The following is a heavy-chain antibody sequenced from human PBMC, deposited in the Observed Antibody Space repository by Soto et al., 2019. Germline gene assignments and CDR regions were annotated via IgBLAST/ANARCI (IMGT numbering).Heavy chain of an antibody. CDR1: AASISSGGYY. D-gene: IGHD3-22*01. CDR3: ARDVVIDYYYMDV. CDR2: IYYRGST. Sequence: HVQLQESGPGLVKPSQTLSLTCTVSAASISSGGYYWSWIRQHPGKGLEWIGYIYYRGSTYYNPSLKSRVTISVDTSKNQFSLQLSSVTAADTDVYYCARDVVIDYYYMDVWGKGTTVTVSS. V-gene: IGHV4-31*03. J-gene: IGHJ6*03.